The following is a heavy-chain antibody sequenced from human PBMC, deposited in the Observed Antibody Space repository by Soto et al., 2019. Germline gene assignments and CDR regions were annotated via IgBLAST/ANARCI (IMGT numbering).Heavy chain of an antibody. CDR3: AKASSGSFGTYYYYYGMDV. J-gene: IGHJ6*02. V-gene: IGHV3-23*01. D-gene: IGHD3-16*01. CDR1: GFTFSSYA. CDR2: ISGSGGST. Sequence: GGSLRLSCAASGFTFSSYAMSWVRQAPGKGLEWVSAISGSGGSTYYADSVKGRFTISRDNSKNTLYLQMNSLRAEDTAVYYCAKASSGSFGTYYYYYGMDVWGQGTTVTVSS.